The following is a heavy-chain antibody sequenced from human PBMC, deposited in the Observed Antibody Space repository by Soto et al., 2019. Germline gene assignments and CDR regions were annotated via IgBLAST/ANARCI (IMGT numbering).Heavy chain of an antibody. CDR1: GGSISNAAYS. Sequence: QLQLQESGSGLVKPSHTLSLTCTVSGGSISNAAYSWSWIRQPPRKGLEWIGYIYPSGMPFYNPSLRSRVTISIDRSNDQFSLNLKSVTAADTAMYYCARERGGYGLFDSWGQGTLVTVSS. V-gene: IGHV4-30-2*01. J-gene: IGHJ4*02. CDR2: IYPSGMP. CDR3: ARERGGYGLFDS. D-gene: IGHD5-18*01.